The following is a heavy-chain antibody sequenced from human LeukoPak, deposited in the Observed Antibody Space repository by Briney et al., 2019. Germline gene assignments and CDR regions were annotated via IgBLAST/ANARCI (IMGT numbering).Heavy chain of an antibody. CDR3: ARSGPLWFGDPRKTYNWFDP. V-gene: IGHV1-69*13. J-gene: IGHJ5*02. D-gene: IGHD3-10*01. CDR2: IIPSFGTA. Sequence: SVKVSCKASGGTFSSYAISWVRQAPGQGLEWMGGIIPSFGTANYAQKFQGRVTITADESTSTAYMELSSLRSEDTAVYYCARSGPLWFGDPRKTYNWFDPWGQGTLVTVSS. CDR1: GGTFSSYA.